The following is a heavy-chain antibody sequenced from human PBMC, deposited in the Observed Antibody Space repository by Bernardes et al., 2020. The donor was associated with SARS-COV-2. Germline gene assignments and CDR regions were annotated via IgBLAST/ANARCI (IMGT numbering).Heavy chain of an antibody. D-gene: IGHD6-13*01. CDR3: ARDGFLAAAGHYSDY. J-gene: IGHJ4*02. CDR1: GFTFSSYA. Sequence: GGPLRLSCAASGFTFSSYAMHWVRQAPGKGLEWVAVISYDGSNKYYADSVKGRFTISRDNSKNTLYLQMNSLRAEDTAVYYCARDGFLAAAGHYSDYWGQGTLVTVSS. CDR2: ISYDGSNK. V-gene: IGHV3-30*01.